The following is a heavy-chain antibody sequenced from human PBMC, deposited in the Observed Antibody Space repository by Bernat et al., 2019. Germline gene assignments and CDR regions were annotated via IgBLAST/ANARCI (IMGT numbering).Heavy chain of an antibody. J-gene: IGHJ1*01. CDR3: ARDGYSGYMRYFQH. Sequence: EVQLVESGGGLVQPGGSLRLSCAASGFTVSSNYMSWVRQAPGKGLEWVSVIYSGGSTYYADSVKGRFTISRDNSKNTLYLQMNSLRAEDMAVYYCARDGYSGYMRYFQHWGQGTLVTVSS. CDR2: IYSGGST. CDR1: GFTVSSNY. D-gene: IGHD5-12*01. V-gene: IGHV3-66*01.